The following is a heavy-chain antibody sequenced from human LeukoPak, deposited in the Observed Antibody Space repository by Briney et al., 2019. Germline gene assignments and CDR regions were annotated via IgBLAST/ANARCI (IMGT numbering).Heavy chain of an antibody. V-gene: IGHV3-74*01. CDR1: GFTFSTYW. J-gene: IGHJ4*02. CDR3: ARGQSSGWYPD. CDR2: INNDGSST. D-gene: IGHD6-19*01. Sequence: PGGSLRLSCAASGFTFSTYWMHWVRQAPGKGLVWVSRINNDGSSTGYPDSVKGRFTISRDNVKNTVYLQMNSLTAEDTAVYYCARGQSSGWYPDWGQGTLVTVSS.